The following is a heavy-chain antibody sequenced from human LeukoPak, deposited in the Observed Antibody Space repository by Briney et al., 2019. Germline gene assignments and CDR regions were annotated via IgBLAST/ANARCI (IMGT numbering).Heavy chain of an antibody. V-gene: IGHV4-4*07. D-gene: IGHD5-12*01. CDR2: IYTTGSS. J-gene: IGHJ6*03. CDR3: ARQGYTISYYYMDV. Sequence: PSETLSLTCTVSGGSISSYCWGWVRQPAGKGLEWIGRIYTTGSSNYNPSLESRVTMSVDTSKNQFSLTLTSVTAADTAVYYCARQGYTISYYYMDVWGKGTTVTVSS. CDR1: GGSISSYC.